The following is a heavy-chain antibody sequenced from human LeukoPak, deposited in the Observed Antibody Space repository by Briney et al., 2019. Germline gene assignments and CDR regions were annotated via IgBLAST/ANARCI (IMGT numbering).Heavy chain of an antibody. J-gene: IGHJ3*02. CDR3: ARDSGSYYGRDAFDI. Sequence: ASVKVSCKASGYTFTGYYMHWVRQAPGQGLEWMGWINPNSGGTNYAQKFQGRVTMTRDTSISTAYMELSRLRSDGTAVYYCARDSGSYYGRDAFDIWGQGTMVTVSS. D-gene: IGHD1-26*01. CDR1: GYTFTGYY. CDR2: INPNSGGT. V-gene: IGHV1-2*02.